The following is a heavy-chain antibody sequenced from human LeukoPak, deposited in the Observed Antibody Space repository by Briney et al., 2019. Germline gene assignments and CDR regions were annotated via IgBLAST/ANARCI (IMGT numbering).Heavy chain of an antibody. CDR3: AREDIVVVPAAIGREYYYYGMDV. J-gene: IGHJ6*04. Sequence: HVASVKVSCKASGGTFSSYAISWVQQAPGQGLEWMGGIIPIFGTANYAQKFQGRVTITADKSTSTAYMELSSLRSEDTAVYYCAREDIVVVPAAIGREYYYYGMDVWGKGTTVTVSS. D-gene: IGHD2-2*01. V-gene: IGHV1-69*06. CDR1: GGTFSSYA. CDR2: IIPIFGTA.